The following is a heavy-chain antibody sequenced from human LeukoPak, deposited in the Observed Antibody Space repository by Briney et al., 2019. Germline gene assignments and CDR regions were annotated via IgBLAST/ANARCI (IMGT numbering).Heavy chain of an antibody. D-gene: IGHD3-9*01. CDR2: SKTDGGTT. J-gene: IGHJ4*02. V-gene: IGHV3-49*02. CDR3: TRRILTGYYLDY. Sequence: SKTDGGTTDYAAPVKGRFTISRDDSKSIAYLQMNSLKTEDTAVYYCTRRILTGYYLDYWGQGTLVTVSS.